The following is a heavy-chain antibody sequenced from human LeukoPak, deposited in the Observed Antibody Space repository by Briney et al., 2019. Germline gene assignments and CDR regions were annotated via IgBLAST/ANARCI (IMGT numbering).Heavy chain of an antibody. J-gene: IGHJ6*03. CDR3: AKSIWRGSSYGYVRGYMDV. CDR1: GGTFSSYA. D-gene: IGHD5-18*01. V-gene: IGHV1-69*06. Sequence: ASVKVSCKASGGTFSSYAISWVRQAPGQGLEWMGGIIPISGTANYAQKFQDRVTITADKSTTTAYMELGSLRSEDTAVYYCAKSIWRGSSYGYVRGYMDVWGKGTTVTVSS. CDR2: IIPISGTA.